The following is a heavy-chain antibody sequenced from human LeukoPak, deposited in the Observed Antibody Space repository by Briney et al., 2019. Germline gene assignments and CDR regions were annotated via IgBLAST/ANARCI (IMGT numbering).Heavy chain of an antibody. CDR2: MNPNSGNT. CDR1: GYTFTSYD. J-gene: IGHJ4*02. D-gene: IGHD5-24*01. CDR3: ARARRDGYNIAGGYYFDY. V-gene: IGHV1-8*03. Sequence: ASVKVSCKASGYTFTSYDINWVRQATGQGLEWMGWMNPNSGNTGYAQKFQGRVTITRNTSISTAYMELSSLRSEDTAVYYCARARRDGYNIAGGYYFDYWGQGTLVTVSS.